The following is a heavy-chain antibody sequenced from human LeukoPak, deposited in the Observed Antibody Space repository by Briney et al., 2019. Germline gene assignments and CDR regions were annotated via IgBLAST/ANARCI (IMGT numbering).Heavy chain of an antibody. CDR2: IKQDGSER. D-gene: IGHD6-13*01. Sequence: GGSLRLSCAASGFTFSNYWMSWVRQAPGKGLEWVANIKQDGSERYYVDSVKGRFTISRDNAKNSLDLQMNGLRAEDTAVYYCARVMESSSEYYFDYWGQGTLVTVSS. V-gene: IGHV3-7*05. J-gene: IGHJ4*02. CDR1: GFTFSNYW. CDR3: ARVMESSSEYYFDY.